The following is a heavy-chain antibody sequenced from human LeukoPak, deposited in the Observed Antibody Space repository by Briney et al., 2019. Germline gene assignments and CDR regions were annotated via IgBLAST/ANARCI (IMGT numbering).Heavy chain of an antibody. J-gene: IGHJ5*02. CDR2: IYYSGST. V-gene: IGHV4-31*03. CDR3: ARARYYYGSGSQNWFDP. CDR1: GGSISSGGYY. D-gene: IGHD3-10*01. Sequence: PSETLSLTCTVSGGSISSGGYYWSWIRQHPGKGLEWIGYIYYSGSTYYNPSLKSRVTISVDTSKNQFSLKLSSVTAADTAVYYCARARYYYGSGSQNWFDPWGQGTLVTVSS.